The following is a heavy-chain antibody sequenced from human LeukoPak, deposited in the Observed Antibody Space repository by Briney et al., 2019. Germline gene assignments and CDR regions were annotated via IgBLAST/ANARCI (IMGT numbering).Heavy chain of an antibody. CDR2: IDPSGGST. CDR3: ARDKSGTTQGDFDY. D-gene: IGHD1-1*01. V-gene: IGHV1-46*01. Sequence: ASVKVSCKASGYTFTRYYMHWVRQGPGQGLECMGIIDPSGGSTSYAQKFQGRVTMTRDTSTGTVYMELSGLRSEDTAVYYCARDKSGTTQGDFDYWGQGTLVTVSS. J-gene: IGHJ4*02. CDR1: GYTFTRYY.